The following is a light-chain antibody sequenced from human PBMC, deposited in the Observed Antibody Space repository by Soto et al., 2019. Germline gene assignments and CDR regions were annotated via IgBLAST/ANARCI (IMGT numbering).Light chain of an antibody. CDR1: QSVSSN. V-gene: IGKV3-15*01. Sequence: EIVMTQSPATLSVSPGERATLSCRASQSVSSNLAWYQQEPGQAPRLLIYAASTRATGIPARFSGSGSGTAFTLTISSLEPEDFAVYYCQQRSNWPPITFGQGTRLEIK. J-gene: IGKJ5*01. CDR3: QQRSNWPPIT. CDR2: AAS.